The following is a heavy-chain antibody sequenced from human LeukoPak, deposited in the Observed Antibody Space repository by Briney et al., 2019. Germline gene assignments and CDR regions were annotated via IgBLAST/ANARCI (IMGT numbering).Heavy chain of an antibody. CDR3: ARVGMITFGGGAFDI. Sequence: PGRSLRLSCAASGFTFSSYAMHWVRQAPGKGLEWVAVISYDGSNKYYADSVKGRFTISRDNSKNTLYLQMNSLRAEDTAVYYCARVGMITFGGGAFDIWGQGAMVTVSS. J-gene: IGHJ3*02. D-gene: IGHD3-16*01. CDR2: ISYDGSNK. V-gene: IGHV3-30*14. CDR1: GFTFSSYA.